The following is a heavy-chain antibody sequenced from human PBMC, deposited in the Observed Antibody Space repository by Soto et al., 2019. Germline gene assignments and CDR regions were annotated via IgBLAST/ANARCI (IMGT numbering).Heavy chain of an antibody. Sequence: GGSLRLSCAASGFTFRSYAMSWVRQATGQGLEWVSAISGSGGSTYYADSVKGRFTMSRDNSKNTLYLQMNRLRRVDTAVYYGAEIRIEAAGTKLLDPWVQGTLVTVAT. CDR3: AEIRIEAAGTKLLDP. CDR1: GFTFRSYA. CDR2: ISGSGGST. J-gene: IGHJ5*02. D-gene: IGHD6-13*01. V-gene: IGHV3-23*01.